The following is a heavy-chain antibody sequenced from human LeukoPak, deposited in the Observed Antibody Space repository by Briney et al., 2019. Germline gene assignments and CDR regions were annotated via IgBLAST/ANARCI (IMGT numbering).Heavy chain of an antibody. CDR3: ARHVWGGDHAGDAFDI. V-gene: IGHV4-39*01. Sequence: SETLSLTCTVSGGSISSSSYYWGWIRQPPGKGLEWIGSIYYSGSTYYNPSLKSRVTISVDTSKNQFSLKLSSVTAADTAVYYCARHVWGGDHAGDAFDIWGQGTMVTVSS. CDR1: GGSISSSSYY. J-gene: IGHJ3*02. CDR2: IYYSGST. D-gene: IGHD3-16*01.